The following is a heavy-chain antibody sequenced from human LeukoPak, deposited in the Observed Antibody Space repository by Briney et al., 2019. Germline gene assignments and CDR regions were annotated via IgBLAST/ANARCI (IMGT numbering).Heavy chain of an antibody. J-gene: IGHJ4*02. Sequence: GGSLRLSCAASGFTFDDYGMSWVRQAPGKGLEWVSGINWNGGSTGYADSVKGRFIISRDNAKNSLYLQMNSLRAEDTALYYCARGGYNPYYFDYWGQGTLVTVSS. D-gene: IGHD5-24*01. CDR1: GFTFDDYG. V-gene: IGHV3-20*04. CDR2: INWNGGST. CDR3: ARGGYNPYYFDY.